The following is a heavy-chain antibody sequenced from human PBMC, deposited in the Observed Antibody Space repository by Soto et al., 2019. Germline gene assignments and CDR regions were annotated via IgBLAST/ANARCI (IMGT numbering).Heavy chain of an antibody. CDR2: MNPNSGNT. CDR3: ARRIAAAGTGGAFDI. V-gene: IGHV1-8*01. D-gene: IGHD6-13*01. Sequence: GASVKVSCKASGYTFTSYDINWERQATGQGLEWMGWMNPNSGNTGYAQKFQGRVTMTRNTSISTAYMELSSLRSEDTAVYYCARRIAAAGTGGAFDIWGQGTMVTVSS. CDR1: GYTFTSYD. J-gene: IGHJ3*02.